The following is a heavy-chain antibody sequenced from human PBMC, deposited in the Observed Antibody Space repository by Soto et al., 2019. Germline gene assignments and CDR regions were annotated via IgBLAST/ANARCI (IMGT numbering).Heavy chain of an antibody. Sequence: ESLKISCKGSGYSFTSYWIGWVRQMRGKGLEWMGIIYPGDSDTRYSPSFQGQVTISADKSISTAYLQWSSLKASDTAMYYCARQPAAGYYYYGMDVWGQGTTVTVSS. CDR3: ARQPAAGYYYYGMDV. D-gene: IGHD6-13*01. V-gene: IGHV5-51*01. CDR1: GYSFTSYW. CDR2: IYPGDSDT. J-gene: IGHJ6*02.